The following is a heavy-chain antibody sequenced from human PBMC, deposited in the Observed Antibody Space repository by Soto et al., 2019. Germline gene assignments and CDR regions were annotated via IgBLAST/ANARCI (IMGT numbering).Heavy chain of an antibody. J-gene: IGHJ4*02. Sequence: GGSLRLSCAASGFTFSSYAMSWVRRTPGKGLEWVSAISGSGGSTYYADSVKGRFTISRDNAKNTLYLQMNSLRAEDTAVYYCAKDSPYYYDYVLGSYRYSDYWGQGTLVTAPQ. CDR2: ISGSGGST. V-gene: IGHV3-23*01. CDR3: AKDSPYYYDYVLGSYRYSDY. CDR1: GFTFSSYA. D-gene: IGHD3-16*02.